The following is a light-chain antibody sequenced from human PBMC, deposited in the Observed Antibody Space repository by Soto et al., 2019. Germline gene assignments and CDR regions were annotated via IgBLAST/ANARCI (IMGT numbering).Light chain of an antibody. CDR2: EIS. CDR3: SSFAGSYNFPDE. J-gene: IGLJ1*01. V-gene: IGLV2-8*01. Sequence: QSVLTQLPSASGSPGQSVTISCTGTSSDVGAYDYVFWYQQHPGKAPKLMIYEISTRPSGIPDRFSGPKSRNTCYRTVSGLQAEHKADYYCSSFAGSYNFPDEFGTGT. CDR1: SSDVGAYDY.